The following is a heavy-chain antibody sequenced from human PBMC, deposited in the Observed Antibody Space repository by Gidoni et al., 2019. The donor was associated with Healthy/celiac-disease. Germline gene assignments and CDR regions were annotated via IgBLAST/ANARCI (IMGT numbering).Heavy chain of an antibody. V-gene: IGHV1-2*04. CDR3: ALAAAGTGGWFDP. Sequence: QVQLAQAGPELKKPGASVKVSCKASGYTFTGYYMHWVRQGPGQGLEWMGWINPNSGGTNYAQKFQGWVTMTRDTSISTAYMELSRLRSDDTAVYYCALAAAGTGGWFDPWGQGTLVTVSS. CDR1: GYTFTGYY. D-gene: IGHD6-13*01. J-gene: IGHJ5*02. CDR2: INPNSGGT.